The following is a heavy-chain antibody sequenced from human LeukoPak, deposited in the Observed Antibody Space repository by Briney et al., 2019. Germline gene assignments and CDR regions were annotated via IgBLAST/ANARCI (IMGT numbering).Heavy chain of an antibody. Sequence: SETLSLTCTVSGGPISSYYWSWIRQPPGKGLEWIGYIYYSGGTNYNPSLKSRVTISVDASKNQFSLKLSSVTAADTAVYYCARGSGSPQRFDYWGQGTLVTVSS. CDR1: GGPISSYY. CDR2: IYYSGGT. J-gene: IGHJ4*02. D-gene: IGHD3-10*01. V-gene: IGHV4-59*01. CDR3: ARGSGSPQRFDY.